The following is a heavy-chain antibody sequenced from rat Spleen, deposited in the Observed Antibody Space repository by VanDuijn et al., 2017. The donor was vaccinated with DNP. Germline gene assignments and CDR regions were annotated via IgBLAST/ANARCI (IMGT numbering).Heavy chain of an antibody. D-gene: IGHD1-1*01. V-gene: IGHV5-20*01. CDR3: ARHGPSYYSADDSAMDA. J-gene: IGHJ4*01. CDR2: ISYDGGST. CDR1: GFTFSDSY. Sequence: EVQLVESGGGLVQPGRSLKLSCAASGFTFSDSYMAWVRQVSTMGLEWVASISYDGGSTYYRYSMRGRFTISRDNAGSSLYLQMDSLRSEDTATYYCARHGPSYYSADDSAMDAWGQGTSVTVSS.